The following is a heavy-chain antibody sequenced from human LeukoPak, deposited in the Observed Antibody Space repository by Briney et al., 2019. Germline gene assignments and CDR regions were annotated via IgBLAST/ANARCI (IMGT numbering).Heavy chain of an antibody. J-gene: IGHJ5*02. CDR2: IYYSGST. CDR3: ARDERGYCSGGSCYGELDP. CDR1: GGSISSYY. V-gene: IGHV4-59*01. Sequence: PSETLSLTRTVSGGSISSYYWSWIRQPPGKGLEWIGYIYYSGSTDYNPSLKSRVTISVDTSKNQFSLKLSSVTAADTAVYYCARDERGYCSGGSCYGELDPWGQGTLVTVSS. D-gene: IGHD2-15*01.